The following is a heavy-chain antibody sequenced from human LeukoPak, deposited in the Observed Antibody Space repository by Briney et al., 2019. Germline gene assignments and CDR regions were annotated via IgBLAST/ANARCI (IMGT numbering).Heavy chain of an antibody. CDR2: IYSGGST. CDR1: GFTVSSHY. Sequence: PGGSLRLSCAASGFTVSSHYMNWVRQAPGKGLEWVSVIYSGGSTYYADSVQGRFTISRDNSKNTLYLQMNSLRAEDTAVYYCARDRGSGWSLDYWGQGTLVTAYS. J-gene: IGHJ4*02. CDR3: ARDRGSGWSLDY. V-gene: IGHV3-53*01. D-gene: IGHD6-19*01.